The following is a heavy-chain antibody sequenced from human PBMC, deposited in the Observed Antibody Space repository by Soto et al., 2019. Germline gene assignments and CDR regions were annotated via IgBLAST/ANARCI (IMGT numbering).Heavy chain of an antibody. Sequence: QVQLQESGPGLVKPSQTLSLTCTVSGDSISSDGYYWSWIRQHPGKGLEWIGYIYHSGNTYYNPSLRRRVTISADTSKNQVSLKVSSVTAADTAVYYCAREAAVEGMDVWGQGTTVTVS. V-gene: IGHV4-31*03. CDR1: GDSISSDGYY. J-gene: IGHJ6*02. CDR2: IYHSGNT. CDR3: AREAAVEGMDV. D-gene: IGHD2-15*01.